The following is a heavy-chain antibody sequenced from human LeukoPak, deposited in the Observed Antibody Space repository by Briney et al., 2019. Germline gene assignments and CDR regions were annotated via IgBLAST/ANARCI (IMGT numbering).Heavy chain of an antibody. J-gene: IGHJ4*02. D-gene: IGHD3-16*01. Sequence: ASVKVSCKPSGYIFTSNSISWVRQAPGQGLEWMGWISTFNGYTNYAKNLQGRVTMTRDTSTRTVYMEMRNMRSDDTAVYYCARGVFYYDLWGQGTLVTVSS. CDR1: GYIFTSNS. V-gene: IGHV1-18*04. CDR3: ARGVFYYDL. CDR2: ISTFNGYT.